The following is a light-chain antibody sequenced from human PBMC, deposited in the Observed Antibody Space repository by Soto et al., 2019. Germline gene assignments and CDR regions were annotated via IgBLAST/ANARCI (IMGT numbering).Light chain of an antibody. CDR1: ETVRTN. Sequence: ETVMTQSPVTLSVSPGERVTLSCRASETVRTNLAWFQQKPGQTPRLLIFGASTRATGIPTRFPGSGSETVFTLTIDRLQSEDLAVYYCQQYYNWPAYTFGQGTKLEI. CDR2: GAS. V-gene: IGKV3-15*01. J-gene: IGKJ2*01. CDR3: QQYYNWPAYT.